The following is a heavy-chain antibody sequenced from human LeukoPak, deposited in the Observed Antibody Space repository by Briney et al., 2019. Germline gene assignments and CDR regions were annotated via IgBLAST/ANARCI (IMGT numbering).Heavy chain of an antibody. CDR3: ARDPGGSGSYYSCWFDP. D-gene: IGHD3-10*01. J-gene: IGHJ5*02. CDR1: GFTFSSYE. Sequence: PGGSLRLSCAASGFTFSSYEMNWVRQAPGKGLEWVSYISSSGSTIYYADSVKGRFTISRDNAKNSLYLQMNSLRAEDTAVYYCARDPGGSGSYYSCWFDPWGQGTLVTVSS. CDR2: ISSSGSTI. V-gene: IGHV3-48*03.